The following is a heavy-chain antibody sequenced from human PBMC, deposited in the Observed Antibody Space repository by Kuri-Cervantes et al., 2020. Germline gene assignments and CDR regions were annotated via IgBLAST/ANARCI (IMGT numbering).Heavy chain of an antibody. CDR2: FNTYTGNP. CDR3: AREGAVRGVIMEEFYYYGMDV. D-gene: IGHD3-10*01. V-gene: IGHV7-81*01. CDR1: GYSFTTYG. J-gene: IGHJ6*02. Sequence: ASVKVSCKASGYSFTTYGMNWVPQAPGQGLEWMGWFNTYTGNPTYAQGFTGRFVFSLDTSVSTAYLQISSLKAEDTAVYYCAREGAVRGVIMEEFYYYGMDVWGQGTTVTVSS.